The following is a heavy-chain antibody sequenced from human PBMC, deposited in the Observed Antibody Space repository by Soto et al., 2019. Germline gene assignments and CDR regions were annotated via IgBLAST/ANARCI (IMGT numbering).Heavy chain of an antibody. V-gene: IGHV4-34*01. CDR1: GGSFSGYY. CDR3: ARGKEMATMGAFDI. CDR2: VNHSGST. D-gene: IGHD5-12*01. J-gene: IGHJ3*02. Sequence: SETLSLTCAVYGGSFSGYYWSWIRQPPGKGLEWIGEVNHSGSTNYNPSLKSRVTRSVDTSKNQLSLKLRSVTAADTAVYYGARGKEMATMGAFDIWGQGTMVTVSS.